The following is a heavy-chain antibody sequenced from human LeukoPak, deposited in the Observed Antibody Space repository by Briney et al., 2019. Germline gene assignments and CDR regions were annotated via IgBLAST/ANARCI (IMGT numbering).Heavy chain of an antibody. Sequence: PSETLSLTCAVYGGSFSGYYWSWIGQPPGKGLEWIGEINHSGSTNYNPSLKSRVTISVDTSKNQFSLKLSSVTAADTAVYYCARGRSRRNYYGSGSYMVNWFDPWGQGTLVTVSS. CDR2: INHSGST. V-gene: IGHV4-34*01. CDR3: ARGRSRRNYYGSGSYMVNWFDP. D-gene: IGHD3-10*01. J-gene: IGHJ5*02. CDR1: GGSFSGYY.